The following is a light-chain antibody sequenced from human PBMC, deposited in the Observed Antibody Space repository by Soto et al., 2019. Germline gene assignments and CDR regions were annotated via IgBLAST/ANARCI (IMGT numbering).Light chain of an antibody. CDR2: ANT. Sequence: QAVVTQPPSVSGAPGQRVTISCTGSRSNIGTGYDVHWYQQLPGKAPKLLIYANTNRPSGVPDRFSGSQSGASASLAITGLQADDEADYYCQSYDSSLSGSVFGTGTKVTVL. J-gene: IGLJ1*01. CDR1: RSNIGTGYD. V-gene: IGLV1-40*01. CDR3: QSYDSSLSGSV.